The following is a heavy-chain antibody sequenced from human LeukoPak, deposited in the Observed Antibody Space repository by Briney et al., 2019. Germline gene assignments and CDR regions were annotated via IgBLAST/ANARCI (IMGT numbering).Heavy chain of an antibody. CDR1: AFPFSSYG. D-gene: IGHD4-17*01. V-gene: IGHV3-33*01. J-gene: IGHJ4*02. CDR2: IWHDGSHK. Sequence: GGSLRLSCAASAFPFSSYGMHWVRQAPGKGLEWVAVIWHDGSHKYYADSVKGRFTISRDNAKNSLYLQMNNLRDEDTAVYYCARETTGFDYWGQGTLVTVSS. CDR3: ARETTGFDY.